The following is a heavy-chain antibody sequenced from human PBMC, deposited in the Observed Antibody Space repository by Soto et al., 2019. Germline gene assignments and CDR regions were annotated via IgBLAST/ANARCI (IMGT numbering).Heavy chain of an antibody. CDR3: ARRRQVPAARGIDY. CDR2: INHSGST. J-gene: IGHJ4*02. Sequence: SETLSLTCAVYGGSFSGYYWSWIRQPPGKGLEWIGEINHSGSTNYNPSLKSRVTISVDTSKNQFSLKLSSVTAADTAVYYCARRRQVPAARGIDYWGQGTLVTVSS. CDR1: GGSFSGYY. V-gene: IGHV4-34*01. D-gene: IGHD2-2*01.